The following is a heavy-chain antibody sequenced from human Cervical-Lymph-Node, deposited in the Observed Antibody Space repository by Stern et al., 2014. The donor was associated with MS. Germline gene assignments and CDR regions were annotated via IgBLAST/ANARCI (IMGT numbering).Heavy chain of an antibody. CDR2: IYYTGST. Sequence: VHLVESGPGLVKPSETLSLTCTVSGGSISSYYWSWIRQPPGKGLEWIGYIYYTGSTNYNPSLKSRVTISVDTSKNQFSLKLSSVTAADTAVYYCARDLYGDREFDYWGQGTLVTVSS. CDR3: ARDLYGDREFDY. V-gene: IGHV4-59*01. CDR1: GGSISSYY. J-gene: IGHJ4*02. D-gene: IGHD4-17*01.